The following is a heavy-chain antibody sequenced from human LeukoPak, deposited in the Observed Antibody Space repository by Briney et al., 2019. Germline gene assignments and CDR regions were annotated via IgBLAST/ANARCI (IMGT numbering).Heavy chain of an antibody. D-gene: IGHD6-13*01. CDR3: AKGRGGLSSSCTY. CDR2: ISGSGSST. V-gene: IGHV3-23*01. CDR1: GFTFGSFA. Sequence: PGGSLRLSCAASGFTFGSFAMNWVRQAPGKGLEWVSVISGSGSSTYYADSVKGRFTISRDNSKNTLHLQMNSLRAEDTAVYYCAKGRGGLSSSCTYWGQGTLVTVSS. J-gene: IGHJ4*02.